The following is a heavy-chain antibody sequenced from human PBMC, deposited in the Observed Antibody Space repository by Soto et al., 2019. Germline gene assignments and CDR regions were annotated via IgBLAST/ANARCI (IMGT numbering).Heavy chain of an antibody. D-gene: IGHD1-1*01. J-gene: IGHJ4*02. CDR1: KATFSTYA. Sequence: EVQLLEPGGGLVQPGGSLRLSGAASKATFSTYAMSWVRQAPGKRLEWVSWISGRGDNTDFADSVEARFTISRDASKNPRYQRMNSLRADDPVLYYCAIERGTGGDVVRPHCWGQGTLVTVSS. V-gene: IGHV3-23*01. CDR2: ISGRGDNT. CDR3: AIERGTGGDVVRPHC.